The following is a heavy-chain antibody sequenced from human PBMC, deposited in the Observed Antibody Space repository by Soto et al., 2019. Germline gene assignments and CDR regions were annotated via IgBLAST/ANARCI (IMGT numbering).Heavy chain of an antibody. CDR2: ISYDGSST. J-gene: IGHJ4*02. CDR3: GRCTSTSCHLGSDY. D-gene: IGHD2-2*01. Sequence: QVQLVESGGGVVQPGRSLRLSCAASGFTCSSYAMNWVRQAPGKGLEWVALISYDGSSTYYADSVKGRFTISRDGSKNTLFLQLNSLGAADTAVYYCGRCTSTSCHLGSDYWGQGTLVTGSS. CDR1: GFTCSSYA. V-gene: IGHV3-30-3*01.